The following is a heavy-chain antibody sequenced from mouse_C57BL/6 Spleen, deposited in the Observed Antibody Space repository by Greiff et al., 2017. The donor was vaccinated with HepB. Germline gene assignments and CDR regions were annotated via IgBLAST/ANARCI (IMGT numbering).Heavy chain of an antibody. CDR3: AREGGYAMDY. Sequence: EVKLQESGPGLVKPSQSLSLTCSVTGYSITSGYYWNWIRQFPGNKLEWMGYISYDGSNNYNPSLKNRISITRDTSKNQFFLKLNSVTTEDTATYYCAREGGYAMDYWGQGTSVTVSS. CDR1: GYSITSGYY. J-gene: IGHJ4*01. CDR2: ISYDGSN. D-gene: IGHD1-1*02. V-gene: IGHV3-6*01.